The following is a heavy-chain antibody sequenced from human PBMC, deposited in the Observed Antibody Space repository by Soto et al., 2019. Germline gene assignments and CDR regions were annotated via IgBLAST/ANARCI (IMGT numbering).Heavy chain of an antibody. D-gene: IGHD3-22*01. CDR2: IRSKAYGGTT. Sequence: GGSLRLSCTASGFTFGDYAMSWFRQAPGKGLEWVGFIRSKAYGGTTEYAASVKGRFTISRDDSKSIAYLQMNSLKTEDTAVYYCTRGSRITMIVVVPDDFDIWGHGTMVTVS. J-gene: IGHJ3*02. V-gene: IGHV3-49*03. CDR3: TRGSRITMIVVVPDDFDI. CDR1: GFTFGDYA.